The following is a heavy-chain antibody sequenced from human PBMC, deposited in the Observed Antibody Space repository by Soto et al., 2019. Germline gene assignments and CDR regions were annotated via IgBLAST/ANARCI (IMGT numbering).Heavy chain of an antibody. V-gene: IGHV3-11*05. CDR3: ARARGVDS. CDR1: GFTFSDYY. J-gene: IGHJ5*01. D-gene: IGHD3-16*01. CDR2: ISANSVYI. Sequence: PGGSLRLSYAASGFTFSDYYISWIRQAPGKGLEWISYISANSVYIKYADSVKGRFTISRDNAKNLLYLQMDSLRAEDTAVYYCARARGVDSWGQGTLVTVSS.